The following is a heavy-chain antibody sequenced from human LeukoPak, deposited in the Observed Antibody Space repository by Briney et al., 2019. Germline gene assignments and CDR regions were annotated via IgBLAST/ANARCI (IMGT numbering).Heavy chain of an antibody. CDR1: GGTFSSYA. J-gene: IGHJ6*02. CDR2: IIPILGIA. CDR3: ARDLWDCGGDRYTYYYYYGMDV. D-gene: IGHD2-21*02. V-gene: IGHV1-69*04. Sequence: ASVKVSCKASGGTFSSYAISWVRQAPGQGLEWMGRIIPILGIANYAQKFQGRVTITADKSTSTAYMELSSLRSEDTAVYYCARDLWDCGGDRYTYYYYYGMDVWGQGTTVTVSS.